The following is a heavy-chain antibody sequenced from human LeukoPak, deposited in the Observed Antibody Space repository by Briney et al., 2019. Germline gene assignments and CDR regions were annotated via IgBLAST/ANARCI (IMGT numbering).Heavy chain of an antibody. V-gene: IGHV1-2*02. CDR3: ATLGPYCSSTSCPPDV. CDR1: GYTFTGYY. Sequence: GASVKVSCKASGYTFTGYYMHWVRQAPGQGLEWMGWINPNSGGTNYAQRFQGRVTMTRDTSISTAYMELSRLRSDDTAVYYCATLGPYCSSTSCPPDVWGKGTTVTVSS. D-gene: IGHD2-2*01. J-gene: IGHJ6*04. CDR2: INPNSGGT.